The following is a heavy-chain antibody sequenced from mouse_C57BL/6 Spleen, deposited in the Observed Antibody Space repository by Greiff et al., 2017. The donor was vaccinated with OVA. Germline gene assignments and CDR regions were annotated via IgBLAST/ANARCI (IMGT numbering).Heavy chain of an antibody. Sequence: EVMLVESGGGLVKPGGSLKLSCAASGFTFSDYGMHWVRQAPEKGLEWVAYISSGSSTIYYADTVKGRFTISRDHATNTLFLHLTPLSSAATSLYYCARFDYWGQGTSVTVSS. CDR1: GFTFSDYG. CDR2: ISSGSSTI. CDR3: ARFDY. J-gene: IGHJ4*01. V-gene: IGHV5-17*01.